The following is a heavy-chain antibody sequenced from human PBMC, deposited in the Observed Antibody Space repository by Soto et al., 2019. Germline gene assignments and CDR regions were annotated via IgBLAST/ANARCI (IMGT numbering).Heavy chain of an antibody. Sequence: ASVNVSCKASGYSFDRYYMHWVRQAPGQGLEWMGMINPSGAITSYAQKFQGRVTMTRDTSTSTLYMELSSLRSDDTAMYYCTRGSFLEWSYMDVWGQGTTVTVSS. CDR3: TRGSFLEWSYMDV. D-gene: IGHD3-3*01. CDR1: GYSFDRYY. V-gene: IGHV1-46*02. CDR2: INPSGAIT. J-gene: IGHJ6*02.